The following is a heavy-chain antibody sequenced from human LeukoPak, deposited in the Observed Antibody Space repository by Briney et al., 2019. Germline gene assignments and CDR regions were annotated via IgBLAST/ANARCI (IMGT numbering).Heavy chain of an antibody. Sequence: GGSLRLSCATSGFTFSNAWMNWVRQAPGKGLEWLGRIKRETDGGTIDYAAPVKGRFTISRDDSRNTLYLQMDSLKIEDTAVYYCTTDRYYDNSELQFQHWGQGTLVTVSS. CDR2: IKRETDGGTI. J-gene: IGHJ1*01. CDR1: GFTFSNAW. V-gene: IGHV3-15*07. D-gene: IGHD3-22*01. CDR3: TTDRYYDNSELQFQH.